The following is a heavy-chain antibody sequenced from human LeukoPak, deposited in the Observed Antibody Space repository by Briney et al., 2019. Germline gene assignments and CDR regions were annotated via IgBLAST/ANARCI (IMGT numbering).Heavy chain of an antibody. J-gene: IGHJ4*02. CDR2: ISSSSSYI. V-gene: IGHV3-21*01. D-gene: IGHD2-2*01. CDR1: GFTFSSYS. Sequence: GGSLRLSCAASGFTFSSYSMNWVRQAPGKGLEWVSSISSSSSYIHYADSVKGRFTISRDNAKNSLYLQMNSLRAEDTAVYYCAKELGYCSSTSCLIDYWGQGTLVTVSS. CDR3: AKELGYCSSTSCLIDY.